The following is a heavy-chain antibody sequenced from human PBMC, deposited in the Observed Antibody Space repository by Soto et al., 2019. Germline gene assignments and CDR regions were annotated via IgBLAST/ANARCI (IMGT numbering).Heavy chain of an antibody. Sequence: QVQLVESGGGVVQPGRSLRLSCAASGFTFSSYGMHWVRQAPGKGLEWVAVISYDGSNNYYGDSVKGRFTISRDDSKKTLYLQMNRLRPEETAVYHCARAGQWELLSWYFDYWGQGTRVTVSS. V-gene: IGHV3-30*03. J-gene: IGHJ4*02. D-gene: IGHD1-26*01. CDR1: GFTFSSYG. CDR3: ARAGQWELLSWYFDY. CDR2: ISYDGSNN.